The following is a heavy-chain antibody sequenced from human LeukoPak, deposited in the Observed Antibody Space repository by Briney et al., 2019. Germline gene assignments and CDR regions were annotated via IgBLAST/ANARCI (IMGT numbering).Heavy chain of an antibody. CDR2: IGASGADT. CDR1: GLTFSSTG. J-gene: IGHJ3*01. D-gene: IGHD3-22*01. CDR3: ARRPRDTSGYYLGAFHD. Sequence: PGRSLRLSCAASGLTFSSTGMHWVRQAPGKGLEWVSVIGASGADTYYSDSVKGRFTVSRDNSQNTLFLHMSSLRAEDTAVYFCARRPRDTSGYYLGAFHDWGQGTTVTVSS. V-gene: IGHV3-23*01.